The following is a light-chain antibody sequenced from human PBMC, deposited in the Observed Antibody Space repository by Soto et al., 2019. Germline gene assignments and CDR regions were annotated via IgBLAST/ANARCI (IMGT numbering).Light chain of an antibody. CDR1: SSDVGGYNY. J-gene: IGLJ3*02. CDR3: SSYTTSYTQV. CDR2: EVS. V-gene: IGLV2-14*01. Sequence: QSVLTQPASVSGSPGQSITISCTGNSSDVGGYNYVSWYQHHPGKAPKLMIYEVSNRPSGVSNRFSGSKSGNTASLSISGLQAEDEAYYYCSSYTTSYTQVFGVGTKLTVL.